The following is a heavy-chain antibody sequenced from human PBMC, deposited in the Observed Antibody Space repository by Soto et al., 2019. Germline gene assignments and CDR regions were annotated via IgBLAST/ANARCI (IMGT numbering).Heavy chain of an antibody. J-gene: IGHJ5*02. CDR3: ARDRVDCSGGNCWRSVEDT. CDR1: GYTFTSYY. Sequence: QVQLVQSGAEVKKPGASVKVSCKASGYTFTSYYMHWVRQAPGQGLEWMGIIDPSGGGTSYEQKFQGRLTMTRDTSTSTVYMELSSLRSEDTAVYYCARDRVDCSGGNCWRSVEDTWGQGTLVTVSS. V-gene: IGHV1-46*01. D-gene: IGHD2-15*01. CDR2: IDPSGGGT.